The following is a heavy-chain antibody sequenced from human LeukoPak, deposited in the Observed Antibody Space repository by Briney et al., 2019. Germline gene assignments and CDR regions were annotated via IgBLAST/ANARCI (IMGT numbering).Heavy chain of an antibody. D-gene: IGHD4-17*01. CDR3: ARHTQDYGDLDYFDY. CDR1: GGSISSSGYY. V-gene: IGHV4-39*01. CDR2: IYYSGST. Sequence: PSETLSLTCTVSGGSISSSGYYWGWIRQPPGKGLEWIGSIYYSGSTYYDPSLKSRVTISVDTSKNQFSLKLSSVTAADTAVYYCARHTQDYGDLDYFDYWGQGTLVTVSS. J-gene: IGHJ4*02.